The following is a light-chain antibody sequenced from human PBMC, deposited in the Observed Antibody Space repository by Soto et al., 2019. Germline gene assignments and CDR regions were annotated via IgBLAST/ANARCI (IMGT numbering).Light chain of an antibody. J-gene: IGKJ1*01. V-gene: IGKV3-20*01. CDR1: QSVSSSY. Sequence: EIVMAQSPGTLSVSPGEIATLSCRASQSVSSSYLAWYQQKPGQAPRLLIYGASSRATGIPDRFSGSGSGTDFTLTISRLEPEDFAVYYCQQYGSSPTTFGQGTKVDIK. CDR3: QQYGSSPTT. CDR2: GAS.